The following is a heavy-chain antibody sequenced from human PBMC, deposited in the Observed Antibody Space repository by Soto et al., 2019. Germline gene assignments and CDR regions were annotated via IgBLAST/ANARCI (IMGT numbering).Heavy chain of an antibody. Sequence: LSLTCTVSGGSISSGDYYWSWIRQPPGKGLEWIGYIYYSGSTYYSPSLKSRVTISVDTSKNQFSLKLSSVTAADTAVYYCARERPDGARLDPWGQGTLVTVSS. CDR3: ARERPDGARLDP. CDR2: IYYSGST. D-gene: IGHD6-6*01. CDR1: GGSISSGDYY. J-gene: IGHJ5*02. V-gene: IGHV4-30-4*01.